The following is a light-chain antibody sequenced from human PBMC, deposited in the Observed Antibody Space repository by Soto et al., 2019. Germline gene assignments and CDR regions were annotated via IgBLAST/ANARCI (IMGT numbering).Light chain of an antibody. J-gene: IGLJ2*01. CDR2: VNSDGGH. CDR3: QTWGTGIVV. V-gene: IGLV4-69*01. CDR1: SGHSNYA. Sequence: QSVLTQSPSASASLGASVTITCTLNSGHSNYAIAWHQKLPEKGPRYLMKVNSDGGHNKGDGIPDRFSGSSSGDVRYLTISRLQSDDEGDYYCQTWGTGIVVFGGGTKLTVL.